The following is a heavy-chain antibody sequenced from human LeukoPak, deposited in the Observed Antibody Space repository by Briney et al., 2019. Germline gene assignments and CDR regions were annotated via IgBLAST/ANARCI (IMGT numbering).Heavy chain of an antibody. D-gene: IGHD3-22*01. CDR1: GFTFSDYY. V-gene: IGHV3-7*03. Sequence: GGSLRLSCAASGFTFSDYYMSWIRQAPGKGLEWVANIKQDGSEKHYVDSVKGRFTISRDNAKNSLFLHMSGLRAEDTAVYYCARGGGTEWLLVPFEYWGQGTLVTVSS. CDR3: ARGGGTEWLLVPFEY. CDR2: IKQDGSEK. J-gene: IGHJ4*02.